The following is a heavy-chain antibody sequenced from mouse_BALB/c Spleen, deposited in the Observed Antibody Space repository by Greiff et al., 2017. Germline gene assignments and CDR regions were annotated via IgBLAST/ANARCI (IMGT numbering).Heavy chain of an antibody. CDR2: ISYSGST. Sequence: EVKLQESGPSLVKPSQTLSLTCSVTGDSITSGYWNWIRKFPGNKLEYMGYISYSGSTYYNPSLKSRISITRDTSKNQYYLQLNSVTTEDTATYYCARSRLYGSSPFAYWGQGTLVTVSA. V-gene: IGHV3-8*02. D-gene: IGHD1-1*01. CDR1: GDSITSGY. CDR3: ARSRLYGSSPFAY. J-gene: IGHJ3*01.